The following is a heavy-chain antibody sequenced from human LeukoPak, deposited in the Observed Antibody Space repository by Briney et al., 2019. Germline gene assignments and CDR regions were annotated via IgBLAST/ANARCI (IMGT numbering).Heavy chain of an antibody. D-gene: IGHD6-13*01. CDR2: ISAYNGNT. CDR3: ARDFGSSSPYYFDY. CDR1: GYTFTSYY. Sequence: ASVKVSCKASGYTFTSYYMHWVRQAPGQGLEWMGWISAYNGNTNYAQKLQGRVTMTTDTSTSTAYMELRSLRSDDTAVYYCARDFGSSSPYYFDYWGQGTLVTVSS. J-gene: IGHJ4*02. V-gene: IGHV1-18*04.